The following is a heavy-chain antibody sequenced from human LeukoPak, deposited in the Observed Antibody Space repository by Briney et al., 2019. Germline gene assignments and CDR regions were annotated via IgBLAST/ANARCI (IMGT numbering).Heavy chain of an antibody. CDR2: ISYGGSNK. D-gene: IGHD3-22*01. Sequence: PGGSLRLSCAASGFTFSSYAMHWVRQAPGKGLEWVAVISYGGSNKYYADSVKGRFTISRDNSKNTLYLQMNSLRAEDTAVYYCAREGRDSSGYYAPLDYWGQGTLVTVSS. CDR1: GFTFSSYA. J-gene: IGHJ4*02. CDR3: AREGRDSSGYYAPLDY. V-gene: IGHV3-30*14.